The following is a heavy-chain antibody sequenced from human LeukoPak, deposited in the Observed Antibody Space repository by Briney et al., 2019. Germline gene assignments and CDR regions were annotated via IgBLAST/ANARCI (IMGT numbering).Heavy chain of an antibody. V-gene: IGHV3-49*04. Sequence: GESLRLFCAACGFTFSSYGMHWVRQAPGEGLEWVGFIRSRAYGGTTEYDASVKGRFTISRDDSKSIAYLQMNSLKTEDTAVYYCTRDHLLWFGEFLIDYWGQGTLVTVSS. J-gene: IGHJ4*02. D-gene: IGHD3-10*01. CDR2: IRSRAYGGTT. CDR1: GFTFSSYG. CDR3: TRDHLLWFGEFLIDY.